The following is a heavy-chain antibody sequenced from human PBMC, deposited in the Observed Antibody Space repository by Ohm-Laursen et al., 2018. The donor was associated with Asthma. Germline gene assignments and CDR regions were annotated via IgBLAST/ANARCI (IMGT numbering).Heavy chain of an antibody. J-gene: IGHJ6*02. CDR2: ISYDGTSE. Sequence: SLRLSCAASVFPFSKYAFHWVRQAPGKGLEWVAIISYDGTSEYYADSVKGRFIISRDSSTNTLSLQMNSLRAEDTAVYYCAKVGLTYYNAMDVWGQGTTVTVSS. V-gene: IGHV3-30-3*01. CDR1: VFPFSKYA. D-gene: IGHD4/OR15-4a*01. CDR3: AKVGLTYYNAMDV.